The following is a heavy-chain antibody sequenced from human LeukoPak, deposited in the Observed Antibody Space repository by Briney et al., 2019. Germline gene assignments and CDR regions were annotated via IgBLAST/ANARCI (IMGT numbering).Heavy chain of an antibody. CDR2: IIPIFGTA. CDR1: GGTFSSYA. J-gene: IGHJ5*02. D-gene: IGHD3-22*01. V-gene: IGHV1-69*01. CDR3: ARVRSPYYYDSSGYPNWFDP. Sequence: SVTVSCKASGGTFSSYAISWVRQAPGQGLEWMGGIIPIFGTANYAQKFQGRVTITADESTSTAYMELSSLRSEDTAVYYCARVRSPYYYDSSGYPNWFDPWGQGTLVTVSS.